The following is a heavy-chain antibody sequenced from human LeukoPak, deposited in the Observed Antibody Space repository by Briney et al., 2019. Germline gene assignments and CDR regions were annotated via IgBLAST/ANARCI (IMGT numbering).Heavy chain of an antibody. D-gene: IGHD2-2*01. CDR1: GGSISSSSYY. J-gene: IGHJ1*01. CDR3: ARSVVPAARSYFQH. CDR2: IYYSGST. Sequence: PSETLSLTCTVSGGSISSSSYYWGWIRQPPGKGLEWIGSIYYSGSTYYNPSLKSRVTISVDTSKNQFSLKLSSVTAADTAVYYCARSVVPAARSYFQHWGQGTLVTVSS. V-gene: IGHV4-39*01.